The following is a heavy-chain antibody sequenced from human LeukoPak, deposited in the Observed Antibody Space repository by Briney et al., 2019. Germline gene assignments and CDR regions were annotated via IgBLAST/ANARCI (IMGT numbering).Heavy chain of an antibody. J-gene: IGHJ6*02. V-gene: IGHV3-11*01. D-gene: IGHD3-22*01. CDR2: ISTSASTI. CDR3: ARAPYYYDTSGYYKGMDD. Sequence: GGSLRLSCAASGFTFSDSPMTWIRQAPGKGLEWISYISTSASTIYYADSVKGRFTISRDNAKNSLFLQMNSLRGEDTAVYYCARAPYYYDTSGYYKGMDDWGQGTTVTVSS. CDR1: GFTFSDSP.